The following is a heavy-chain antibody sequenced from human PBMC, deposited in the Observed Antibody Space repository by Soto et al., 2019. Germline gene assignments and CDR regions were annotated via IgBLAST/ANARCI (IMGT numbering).Heavy chain of an antibody. D-gene: IGHD3-3*01. J-gene: IGHJ5*02. CDR3: TRGRASRTYYDFWSGYYTVWFDP. V-gene: IGHV1-8*01. CDR2: MNPNSGNP. CDR1: GYTFTSYD. Sequence: ASVKVSCKASGYTFTSYDINWVRQATGQGLEWMGWMNPNSGNPGYAQKFQGRVTMTRNTSISTAYMELSSLRSEDTAVYYCTRGRASRTYYDFWSGYYTVWFDPWGQGNLVTASS.